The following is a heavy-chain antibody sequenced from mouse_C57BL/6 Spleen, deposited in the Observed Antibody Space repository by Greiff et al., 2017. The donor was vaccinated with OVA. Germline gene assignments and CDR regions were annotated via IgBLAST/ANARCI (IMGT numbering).Heavy chain of an antibody. D-gene: IGHD2-5*01. CDR3: ARSSNYEGFAY. J-gene: IGHJ3*01. Sequence: VQRVEPGAELVKPGASVTMSCKASGYTFTTYPIEWMKQNHGQSLEWIGNFHPYNDDTKYNEKFKGKATLTVEKSSSTVYLELSRLTSDDSAVYYCARSSNYEGFAYWGQGTLVTVSA. CDR1: GYTFTTYP. V-gene: IGHV1-47*01. CDR2: FHPYNDDT.